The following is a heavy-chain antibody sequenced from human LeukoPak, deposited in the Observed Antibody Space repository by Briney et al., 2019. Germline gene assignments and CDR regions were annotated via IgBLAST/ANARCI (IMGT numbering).Heavy chain of an antibody. Sequence: GSLRLSCAASGFTFSRSCMSWVRQAPGKGLEWVSYIKQDGSDKYYVASVKGRFTISRDNAKNSLHLQMNSLRAEDTAMYYYASATPAGDYWGQGTLVTASS. CDR1: GFTFSRSC. CDR2: IKQDGSDK. D-gene: IGHD2-2*01. J-gene: IGHJ4*02. CDR3: ASATPAGDY. V-gene: IGHV3-7*01.